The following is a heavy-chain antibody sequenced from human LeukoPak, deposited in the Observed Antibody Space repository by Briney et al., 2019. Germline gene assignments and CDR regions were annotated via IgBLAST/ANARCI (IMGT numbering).Heavy chain of an antibody. V-gene: IGHV3-21*01. Sequence: RGSLRLSCAASGFTFSSYSMNWVRQAPGKGLQWVSSISSSSSYIYYADSVKGRFTISRDNAKNSLYLQMNSLRAEDTAVYYCARVGRYYYYGMDVWGQGTTVTVSS. CDR3: ARVGRYYYYGMDV. J-gene: IGHJ6*02. CDR1: GFTFSSYS. CDR2: ISSSSSYI.